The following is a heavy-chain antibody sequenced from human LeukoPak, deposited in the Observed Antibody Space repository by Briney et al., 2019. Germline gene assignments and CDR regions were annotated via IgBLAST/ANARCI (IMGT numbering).Heavy chain of an antibody. J-gene: IGHJ3*02. CDR1: GFTFSSYA. CDR3: AKDRVVRGVIGAFDI. V-gene: IGHV3-23*01. CDR2: ISGSGGGSGSGGST. Sequence: GGSLRLSCAASGFTFSSYAMSWGRRAPGKGLGWVSVISGSGGGSGSGGSTYYVDSVKGRFTISRDNSMNTVYLQMTSLTAEDTAEYYCAKDRVVRGVIGAFDIWGQGTMVTVSS. D-gene: IGHD3-10*01.